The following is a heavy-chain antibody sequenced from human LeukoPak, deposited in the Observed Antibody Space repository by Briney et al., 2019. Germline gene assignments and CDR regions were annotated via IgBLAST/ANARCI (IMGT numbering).Heavy chain of an antibody. V-gene: IGHV4-4*07. CDR1: GDSISNYY. CDR3: ARRMGD. J-gene: IGHJ4*02. D-gene: IGHD2-15*01. Sequence: SETLSLTCTVSGDSISNYYWSWIRQPAGKGLEWIVRIYASGITNYNPSLKSRVTMSVDTSKNQFYLKLTSVTAADTAVYYCARRMGDWGQGTLVTVSS. CDR2: IYASGIT.